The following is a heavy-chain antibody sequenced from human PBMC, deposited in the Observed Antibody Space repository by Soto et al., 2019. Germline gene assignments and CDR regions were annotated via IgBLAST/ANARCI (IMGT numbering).Heavy chain of an antibody. J-gene: IGHJ4*02. Sequence: GESLKISCKGSGYSFTSYWISWVRQMPGKGLEWMGRIDPSDSYTNYSPSFQGHVTISADKSISTAYLQWSSLKASDTAMYYCARWNDYYDSSGYFDYWGQGTLVTVPS. CDR3: ARWNDYYDSSGYFDY. CDR1: GYSFTSYW. CDR2: IDPSDSYT. D-gene: IGHD3-22*01. V-gene: IGHV5-10-1*01.